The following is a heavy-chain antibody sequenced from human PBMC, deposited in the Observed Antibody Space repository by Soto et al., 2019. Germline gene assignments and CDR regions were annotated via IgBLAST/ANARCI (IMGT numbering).Heavy chain of an antibody. D-gene: IGHD3-3*01. V-gene: IGHV4-34*01. CDR2: INHSGSA. Sequence: PSETLSLTCAVYGGSFSGYYWSWIRQPPGKGLEWIGEINHSGSANYNPSLKSRVTISVDTSKNQFSLKLSSVTAADTAAYYCARMYYDFWSGSHGMDVWGQGTTVTVSS. CDR1: GGSFSGYY. CDR3: ARMYYDFWSGSHGMDV. J-gene: IGHJ6*02.